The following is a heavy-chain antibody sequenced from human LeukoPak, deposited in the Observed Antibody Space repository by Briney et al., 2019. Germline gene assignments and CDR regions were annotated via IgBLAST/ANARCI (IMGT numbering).Heavy chain of an antibody. CDR1: GYTFTGIY. V-gene: IGHV1-2*06. J-gene: IGHJ4*02. CDR2: IIPNSGDT. CDR3: ARLSFRQAALDY. Sequence: ASVKVSCKASGYTFTGIYMHWVRQAPGQGLEWVGRIIPNSGDTNYAQKFQGRVTMTRDTSISTAYMELSRLRSDDTAVYYCARLSFRQAALDYWGQGTLVTVSS. D-gene: IGHD2-15*01.